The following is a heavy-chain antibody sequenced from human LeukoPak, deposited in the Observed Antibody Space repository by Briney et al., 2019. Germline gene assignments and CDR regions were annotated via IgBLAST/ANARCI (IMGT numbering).Heavy chain of an antibody. Sequence: GGSLRLSCSASGFTFSNYAMSWVRQAPGKGLEWVSSINPSSGSTYYADSVKGRFTISGDNSKNTLYLQMNSLRAEDTAVYYCAKAGYYDSSGYYYRYWGQGTLVTVSS. CDR1: GFTFSNYA. CDR2: INPSSGST. CDR3: AKAGYYDSSGYYYRY. D-gene: IGHD3-22*01. J-gene: IGHJ4*02. V-gene: IGHV3-23*01.